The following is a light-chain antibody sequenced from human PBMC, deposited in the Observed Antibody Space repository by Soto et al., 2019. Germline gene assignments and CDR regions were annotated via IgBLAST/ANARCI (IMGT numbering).Light chain of an antibody. CDR3: QLYGISPPFT. V-gene: IGKV3-20*01. CDR1: QSVRTTY. J-gene: IGKJ4*01. CDR2: GAS. Sequence: VLTQSPGTLSLSPGERASLSCRASQSVRTTYLTWYQHKHGQAPRLLIYGASTRATGVPARFSGSGSGRDFTLTISRLEPDDFAVYYCQLYGISPPFTFGGGTKVELK.